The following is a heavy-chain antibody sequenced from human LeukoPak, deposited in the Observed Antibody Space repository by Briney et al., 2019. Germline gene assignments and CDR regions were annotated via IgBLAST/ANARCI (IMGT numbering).Heavy chain of an antibody. J-gene: IGHJ4*02. D-gene: IGHD3-22*01. CDR3: AKAHPSYDSSGLFDY. Sequence: GRSLRLSCAASGFTFSSYAMSWVRQAPGKGLEWVSAISGSGGSTYYADSVKGRFTISRDNSKNTLYLQMNSLRAEDTAVYYCAKAHPSYDSSGLFDYWGQGTLVTVSS. V-gene: IGHV3-23*01. CDR1: GFTFSSYA. CDR2: ISGSGGST.